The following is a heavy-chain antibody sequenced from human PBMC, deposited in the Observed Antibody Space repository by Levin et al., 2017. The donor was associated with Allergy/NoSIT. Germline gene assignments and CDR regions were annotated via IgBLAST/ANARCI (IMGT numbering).Heavy chain of an antibody. Sequence: SGPTLVKPTQTLTLTCTLSGGSLNTPEGRVSWIRQPPGKALEWLARIDWDEEKFYSTSLKTRPTISKDTPKNQVVLATINRDSVDTATYYCARNRGNGMDVWGQGPTVPVSS. CDR1: GGSLNTPEGR. V-gene: IGHV2-70*04. D-gene: IGHD1-14*01. CDR3: ARNRGNGMDV. J-gene: IGHJ6*02. CDR2: IDWDEEK.